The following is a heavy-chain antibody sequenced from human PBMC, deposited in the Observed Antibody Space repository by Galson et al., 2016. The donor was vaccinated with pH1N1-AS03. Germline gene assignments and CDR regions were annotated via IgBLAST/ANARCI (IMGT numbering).Heavy chain of an antibody. D-gene: IGHD4-17*01. CDR3: ARDTSTTATTHFDC. J-gene: IGHJ4*02. CDR1: GGTFSSGA. CDR2: IIPILGIT. V-gene: IGHV1-69*04. Sequence: SVKVSCKASGGTFSSGAISWVRQAPGQGLEWMGRIIPILGITDYAQKFQGRVTITADKSTSTAYMELSSLRSEDTAVYYCARDTSTTATTHFDCWGQGTLVTISS.